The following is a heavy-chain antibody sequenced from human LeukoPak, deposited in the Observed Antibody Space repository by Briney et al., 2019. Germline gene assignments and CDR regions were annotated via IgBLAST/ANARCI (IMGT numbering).Heavy chain of an antibody. CDR2: IYYSGST. V-gene: IGHV4-39*01. Sequence: SETLSLTCTVSGGSISSSSYYWGWIRQPPGKGLEWIGSIYYSGSTYYNPSLKCRVNISVDTSKNQFSLKLSSVTAADTAVYYCARGRYYYDSSGYYLEDAFDIWGQGTMVTVSS. D-gene: IGHD3-22*01. J-gene: IGHJ3*02. CDR3: ARGRYYYDSSGYYLEDAFDI. CDR1: GGSISSSSYY.